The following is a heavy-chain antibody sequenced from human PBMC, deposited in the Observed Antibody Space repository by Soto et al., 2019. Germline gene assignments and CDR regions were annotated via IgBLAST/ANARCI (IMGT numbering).Heavy chain of an antibody. D-gene: IGHD3-22*01. V-gene: IGHV1-46*03. J-gene: IGHJ4*02. Sequence: ASLKVSCKASGYTFTSYFLHWVRRAPGQGFEWMGIINPNGSTTSYGQNLQGRVTMTGDTSTSTVYMELSSLRSEDTAVYYCARDLGDSSGYYFDYWGQGTLVTVSS. CDR3: ARDLGDSSGYYFDY. CDR2: INPNGSTT. CDR1: GYTFTSYF.